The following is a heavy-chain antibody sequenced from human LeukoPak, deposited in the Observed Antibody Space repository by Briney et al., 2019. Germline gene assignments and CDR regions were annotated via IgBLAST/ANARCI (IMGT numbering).Heavy chain of an antibody. CDR2: IYYSGST. Sequence: PSQTLSLTRTVSGGSISSGGHYWNWIRQHPGKGLEWIGYIYYSGSTDYNPSLKSRVTISVDASKNQFSLKLSSVTAADTAVYYCARAYYGSGSYYTHWGQGTLVTVSS. J-gene: IGHJ4*02. V-gene: IGHV4-31*03. CDR3: ARAYYGSGSYYTH. CDR1: GGSISSGGHY. D-gene: IGHD3-10*01.